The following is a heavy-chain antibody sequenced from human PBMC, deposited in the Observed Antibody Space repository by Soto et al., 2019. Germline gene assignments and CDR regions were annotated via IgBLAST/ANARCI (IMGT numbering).Heavy chain of an antibody. Sequence: QVQLVESGGGLVKPGGSLRLSCAASGFTFSDFYMSWVRQAPGKGLEWVSYISSRSDYTTYSYSVRGRFTISRDNAKNSLYLQMNSLRAEDTAVYYCAREVSGSFDLWGLGTPVTVSS. J-gene: IGHJ4*02. V-gene: IGHV3-11*06. CDR2: ISSRSDYT. CDR3: AREVSGSFDL. CDR1: GFTFSDFY. D-gene: IGHD1-26*01.